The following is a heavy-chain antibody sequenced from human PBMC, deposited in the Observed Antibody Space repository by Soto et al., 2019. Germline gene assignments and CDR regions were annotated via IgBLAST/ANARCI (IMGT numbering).Heavy chain of an antibody. CDR2: INHSGST. Sequence: QVQLQQWGAGLLKPSETLSLTCAVYGRSFSGYYWSWIRQPPGKGLEWIGEINHSGSTNYHPSLKRRVTISVDTSQNQFSLNLSSVTAADTAVYYCARAYGGNSGVFDYWGQGTLVTVSS. J-gene: IGHJ4*02. V-gene: IGHV4-34*01. CDR1: GRSFSGYY. CDR3: ARAYGGNSGVFDY. D-gene: IGHD4-17*01.